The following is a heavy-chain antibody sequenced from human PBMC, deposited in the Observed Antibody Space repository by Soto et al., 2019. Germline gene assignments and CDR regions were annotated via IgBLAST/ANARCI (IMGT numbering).Heavy chain of an antibody. V-gene: IGHV4-30-4*01. J-gene: IGHJ5*02. CDR2: IYYSGST. Sequence: SETLSLTGTVSGGSISSGYYYWSWIRQPPGKGLEWIGYIYYSGSTYYNPSLKSRVTISVDTSKNQFSLKLSSVTAADTAVYYCARDRYYVWFDPLGQGTLLTVSS. D-gene: IGHD3-10*02. CDR1: GGSISSGYYY. CDR3: ARDRYYVWFDP.